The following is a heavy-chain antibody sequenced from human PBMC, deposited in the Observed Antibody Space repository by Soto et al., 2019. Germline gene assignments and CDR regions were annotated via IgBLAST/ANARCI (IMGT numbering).Heavy chain of an antibody. CDR2: IYYSGST. CDR3: ASLPDWGSGSN. CDR1: GGSISSSSYY. J-gene: IGHJ4*02. V-gene: IGHV4-39*01. Sequence: QLQLQESGPGLVMPSETLSLTCTVSGGSISSSSYYWGWIRQPPGKGLEWIGSIYYSGSTYYNPALKSRVTISVDTSKNQFSLRLSSVTAADTAIYYCASLPDWGSGSNWGQGTLVTVSS. D-gene: IGHD3-10*01.